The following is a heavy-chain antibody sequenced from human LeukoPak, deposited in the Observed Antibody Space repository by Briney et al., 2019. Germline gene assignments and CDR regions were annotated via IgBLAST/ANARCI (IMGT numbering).Heavy chain of an antibody. V-gene: IGHV3-48*01. D-gene: IGHD3-22*01. Sequence: GGSLRRSCAASGFTFSSYSMNWVRQAPGKGRECVSYISSSSSTIDYADSVKGRFTISRDNAKDSLYLQMNSLRAEDTAVYYCARVTVEVVPYFDYWGQGTLATVSS. CDR2: ISSSSSTI. CDR3: ARVTVEVVPYFDY. J-gene: IGHJ4*02. CDR1: GFTFSSYS.